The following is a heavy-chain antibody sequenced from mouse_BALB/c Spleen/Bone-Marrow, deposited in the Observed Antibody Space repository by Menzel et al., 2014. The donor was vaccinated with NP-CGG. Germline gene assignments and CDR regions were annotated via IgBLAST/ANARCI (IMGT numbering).Heavy chain of an antibody. Sequence: VQLQQSGGGLVQPGGSRKLSCAASGFTFSSFGMHWVRQAPERGLEWVAYISSGSSTIFYADTVKGRFTISRDNPKNTLFLQMTSPRSEDTAMYYCARGGNWEDFDYWGQGTTLTVSS. CDR2: ISSGSSTI. CDR1: GFTFSSFG. CDR3: ARGGNWEDFDY. J-gene: IGHJ2*01. V-gene: IGHV5-17*02. D-gene: IGHD4-1*01.